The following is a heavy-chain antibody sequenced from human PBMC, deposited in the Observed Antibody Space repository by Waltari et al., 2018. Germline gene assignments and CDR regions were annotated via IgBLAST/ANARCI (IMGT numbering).Heavy chain of an antibody. D-gene: IGHD1-1*01. CDR2: IYSSGST. J-gene: IGHJ6*03. V-gene: IGHV4-39*01. CDR3: ARLERGYYMDV. CDR1: GGSISSSSYY. Sequence: QLQLQESGPGLVKPSETLSLTCTVSGGSISSSSYYWGWIRQPPGKGLEWIGSIYSSGSTYYNPSLKSRVTISVDTSKNQFSLKLSSVTAADTAVYYCARLERGYYMDVWGKGTTVTVSS.